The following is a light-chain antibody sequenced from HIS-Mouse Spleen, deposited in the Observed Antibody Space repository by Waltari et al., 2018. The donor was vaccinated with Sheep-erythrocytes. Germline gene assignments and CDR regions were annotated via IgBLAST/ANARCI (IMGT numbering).Light chain of an antibody. CDR1: SSNIRAGYH. CDR3: QSYDSSLSGYVV. V-gene: IGLV1-40*01. Sequence: QSVLTQPPSVSGAPGQRVTISCTGSSSNIRAGYHVHWYQQLPGPAPKLLIYGNSKRPSGVPDRFSGSKSGTSASLAITGLQAEDEADYYCQSYDSSLSGYVVFGGGTKMTVL. J-gene: IGLJ2*01. CDR2: GNS.